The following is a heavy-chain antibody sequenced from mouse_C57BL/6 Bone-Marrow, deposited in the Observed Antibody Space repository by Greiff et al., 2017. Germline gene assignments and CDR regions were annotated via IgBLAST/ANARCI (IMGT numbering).Heavy chain of an antibody. CDR1: GFTFSDYG. CDR2: ISSGSSTI. CDR3: ARGYYFDY. J-gene: IGHJ2*01. V-gene: IGHV5-17*01. Sequence: DVHLVESGGGLVKPGGSLKLSCAASGFTFSDYGMHWVRQAPEKGLEWVAYISSGSSTIYYADTVKGRFTISRDNAKNTLCLQMTSLRSEDTAMYYCARGYYFDYWGQGTTLTVSS.